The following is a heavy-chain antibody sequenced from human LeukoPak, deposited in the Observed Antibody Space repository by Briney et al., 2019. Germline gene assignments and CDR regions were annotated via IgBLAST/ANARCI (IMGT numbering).Heavy chain of an antibody. Sequence: PGGSLRLSCAASGFTFSVSSMHWVRQAPGKGLEWVSYISSSSDNIHYTDSVKGRFTISRDNAKNSLYLQMNGLRDEDTAVYYCARDYNCGFDYWGQGTLVTVSS. V-gene: IGHV3-48*02. CDR1: GFTFSVSS. CDR3: ARDYNCGFDY. J-gene: IGHJ4*02. D-gene: IGHD1-20*01. CDR2: ISSSSDNI.